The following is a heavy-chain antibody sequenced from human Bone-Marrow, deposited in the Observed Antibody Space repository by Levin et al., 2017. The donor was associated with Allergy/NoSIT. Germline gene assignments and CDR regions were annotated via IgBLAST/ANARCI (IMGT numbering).Heavy chain of an antibody. CDR1: GDSINNTNHY. CDR3: ARDETFNSWHTGWFDP. Sequence: SCTVSGDSINNTNHYWSWIRQPAGKGLEWIGRMFAGGAATYNRSLRSRVTISIDTSKNQFSLKLTSVTAADTAVYYCARDETFNSWHTGWFDPWCQGTLVTVSS. CDR2: MFAGGAA. J-gene: IGHJ5*02. V-gene: IGHV4-61*02. D-gene: IGHD6-13*01.